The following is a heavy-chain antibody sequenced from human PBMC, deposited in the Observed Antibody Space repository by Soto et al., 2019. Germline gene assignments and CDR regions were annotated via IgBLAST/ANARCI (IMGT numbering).Heavy chain of an antibody. Sequence: QLQLQESGPGLVKPSETLSLTCTVSGGSISSSSYYWGWIRQPPGKGLEWIGSIYYSGSTYYNPSLKSRVTISVDTSKNQFSLKLSSVTAADTAVYYCARDGKGSRDGYSLSYYYYYGMDVWGQGTTVTVSS. J-gene: IGHJ6*02. V-gene: IGHV4-39*02. D-gene: IGHD5-18*01. CDR1: GGSISSSSYY. CDR2: IYYSGST. CDR3: ARDGKGSRDGYSLSYYYYYGMDV.